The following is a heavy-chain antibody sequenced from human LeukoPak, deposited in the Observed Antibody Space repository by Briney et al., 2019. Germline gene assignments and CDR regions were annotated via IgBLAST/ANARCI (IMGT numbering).Heavy chain of an antibody. Sequence: GGSLRLSCAASGFTFSSYWMSWVRQAPGKGLEWVANIKYDGSEKIYVDSVKGRLTISRDNSKNSVYLQVNSLRAEDTAVYYCARTQCISTRCSHYFDYWGQGTLVTVSS. V-gene: IGHV3-7*05. CDR3: ARTQCISTRCSHYFDY. J-gene: IGHJ4*02. D-gene: IGHD2-2*01. CDR1: GFTFSSYW. CDR2: IKYDGSEK.